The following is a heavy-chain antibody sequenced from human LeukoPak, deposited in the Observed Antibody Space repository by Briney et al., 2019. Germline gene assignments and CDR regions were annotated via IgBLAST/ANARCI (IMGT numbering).Heavy chain of an antibody. Sequence: SEALSLTCAVYGGSFSGYYWSWIRQPPGKGLEWIGEINHSGSTNYNPSLKSRVTISVDTSKNQFSLKLSSVTAADTAVYYCARNKCGSGGSCYSGRLDYWGQGTLVTVSS. CDR3: ARNKCGSGGSCYSGRLDY. CDR1: GGSFSGYY. D-gene: IGHD2-15*01. J-gene: IGHJ4*02. CDR2: INHSGST. V-gene: IGHV4-34*01.